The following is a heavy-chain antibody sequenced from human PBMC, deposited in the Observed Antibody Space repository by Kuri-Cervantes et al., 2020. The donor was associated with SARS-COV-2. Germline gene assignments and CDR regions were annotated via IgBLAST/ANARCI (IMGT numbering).Heavy chain of an antibody. J-gene: IGHJ3*02. D-gene: IGHD3-16*02. Sequence: GGSLRLSCAASGFTFSSYAMHWVRQAPGKGLEWVAVISYDGSNKYYADSVKGRFTISRDNSKNTLYLQMNSLKTEDTAVYYCSRYYDYVWGSYRYRGYAFDIWGQGTMVTVS. CDR3: SRYYDYVWGSYRYRGYAFDI. V-gene: IGHV3-30-3*01. CDR2: ISYDGSNK. CDR1: GFTFSSYA.